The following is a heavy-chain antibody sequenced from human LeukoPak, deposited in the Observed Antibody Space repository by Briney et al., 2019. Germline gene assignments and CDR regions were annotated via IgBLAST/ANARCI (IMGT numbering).Heavy chain of an antibody. V-gene: IGHV3-23*01. J-gene: IGHJ4*02. CDR2: ISDGGTST. CDR3: AKEVYSSSSGFRFAY. CDR1: GFSVSSYG. D-gene: IGHD6-6*01. Sequence: GGSLRLSCAASGFSVSSYGMTWGSQAAGKGLEWVSAISDGGTSTYYADSVRGRFSISRDSSKNTLYLQMTRLRADDTAVYYCAKEVYSSSSGFRFAYWGQGTLVTVSS.